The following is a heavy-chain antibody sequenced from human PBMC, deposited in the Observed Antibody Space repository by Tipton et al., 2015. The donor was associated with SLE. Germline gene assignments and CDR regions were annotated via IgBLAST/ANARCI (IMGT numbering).Heavy chain of an antibody. Sequence: SLRLSCAASELTFSTTAMTWVRQAPGKGLEWVSIISGDGHIAYYTDSVKGRFTISRDNAKNSLYLQMNSLRAEDTAVYYCARHPGSSWYDAFDIWGQGTMVTVSS. CDR2: ISGDGHIA. D-gene: IGHD6-13*01. V-gene: IGHV3-23*01. CDR3: ARHPGSSWYDAFDI. J-gene: IGHJ3*02. CDR1: ELTFSTTA.